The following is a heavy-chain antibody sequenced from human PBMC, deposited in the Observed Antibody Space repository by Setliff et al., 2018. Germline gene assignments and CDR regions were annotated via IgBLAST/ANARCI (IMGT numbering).Heavy chain of an antibody. CDR2: INYYGSIFDDGTTYST. Sequence: SETLSLTCTVSGGSISNSTFYWGWIRQPPGKGLEWIGSINYYGSIFDDGTTYSTYYNPSLKSRATISINTSKKQFSLMMNSVTAADTGVYFCARVVPTARRGRLYYYYMDVWDKGATVTVSS. J-gene: IGHJ6*03. CDR3: ARVVPTARRGRLYYYYMDV. D-gene: IGHD1-1*01. CDR1: GGSISNSTFY. V-gene: IGHV4-39*07.